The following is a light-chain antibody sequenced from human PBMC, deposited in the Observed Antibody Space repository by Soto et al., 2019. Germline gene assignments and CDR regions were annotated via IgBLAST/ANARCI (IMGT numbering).Light chain of an antibody. V-gene: IGLV2-23*02. CDR3: CSYAGSSTYV. J-gene: IGLJ1*01. CDR1: SSDVGSYNL. Sequence: SVLSHPASVSGSPGQSITISCPGTSSDVGSYNLVSWYQQHPGKAPKVMIYEVSKRPSGVPNRFSGSKSGNTASLTISGLQAEDEADYYCCSYAGSSTYVFGTGTEVIVL. CDR2: EVS.